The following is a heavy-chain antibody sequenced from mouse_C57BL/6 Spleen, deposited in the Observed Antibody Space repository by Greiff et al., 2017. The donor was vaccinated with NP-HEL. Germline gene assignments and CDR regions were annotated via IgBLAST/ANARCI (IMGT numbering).Heavy chain of an antibody. CDR2: ISYDGSN. V-gene: IGHV3-6*01. Sequence: EVKLMESGPGLVKPSQSLSLTCSVTGYSITSGYYWNWIRQFPGNKLEWMGYISYDGSNNYNPSLKNRISITRDTSKNQFFLKLNSVTTEDTATYYCARERYDYYFDYWGQGTTLTVSS. CDR3: ARERYDYYFDY. J-gene: IGHJ2*01. CDR1: GYSITSGYY. D-gene: IGHD2-4*01.